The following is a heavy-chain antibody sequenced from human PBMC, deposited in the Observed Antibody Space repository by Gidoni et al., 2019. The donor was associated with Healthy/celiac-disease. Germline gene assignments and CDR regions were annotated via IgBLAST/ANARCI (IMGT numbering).Heavy chain of an antibody. Sequence: QVQLVQSGAEVKKPGSSVKVSCKASGGTFSSYAISWVRQAPGQGLEWMGGIIPIFGTANYAQKFQGRVTITADKSTSTAYMELSSLRSEDTAVYYCARTHMITFGGVIAKGDYFDYWGQGTLVTVSS. J-gene: IGHJ4*02. CDR3: ARTHMITFGGVIAKGDYFDY. D-gene: IGHD3-16*02. CDR2: IIPIFGTA. CDR1: GGTFSSYA. V-gene: IGHV1-69*06.